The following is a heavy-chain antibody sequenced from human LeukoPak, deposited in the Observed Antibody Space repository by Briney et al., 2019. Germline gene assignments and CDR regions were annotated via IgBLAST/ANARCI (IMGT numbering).Heavy chain of an antibody. D-gene: IGHD3-22*01. Sequence: GGSLRLSCAGSGFSFSTYSMNWVRQAPGKGLEWVSGITGSGANTYYADSVKGRFSISRDNSKNTLYLRMNSLRAEDTAVYYCYYYDSSGFYPQTNVDYWGQGTLVTVSS. CDR3: YYYDSSGFYPQTNVDY. CDR2: ITGSGANT. V-gene: IGHV3-23*01. J-gene: IGHJ4*02. CDR1: GFSFSTYS.